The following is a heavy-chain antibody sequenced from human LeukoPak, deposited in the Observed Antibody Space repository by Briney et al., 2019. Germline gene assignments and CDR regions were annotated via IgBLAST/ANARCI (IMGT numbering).Heavy chain of an antibody. CDR2: ISYDGSNK. V-gene: IGHV3-30*04. CDR3: AKGQSRTGYRPKDFDY. CDR1: GFTFSSYA. D-gene: IGHD3/OR15-3a*01. J-gene: IGHJ4*02. Sequence: GGSLRLSCAASGFTFSSYAMHWVRQAPGKGLEWVAVISYDGSNKYYADSVKGRFTISRDNSKNTLYLQMNSLRAEDTAVYYCAKGQSRTGYRPKDFDYWGQGTLVTVSS.